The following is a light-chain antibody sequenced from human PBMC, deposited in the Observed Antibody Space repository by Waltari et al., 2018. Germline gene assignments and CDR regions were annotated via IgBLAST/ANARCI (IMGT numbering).Light chain of an antibody. CDR2: HAS. Sequence: EIVLTQSPGSLSLSPGERATLSCRASQCVSKYLAWYQQKPGQAPRLLIYHASSRATGIPDRFSGSGFGTDFSLTISRLEPEDFAVYYCQKYESLPATFGQGTKVEIK. CDR1: QCVSKY. V-gene: IGKV3-20*01. J-gene: IGKJ1*01. CDR3: QKYESLPAT.